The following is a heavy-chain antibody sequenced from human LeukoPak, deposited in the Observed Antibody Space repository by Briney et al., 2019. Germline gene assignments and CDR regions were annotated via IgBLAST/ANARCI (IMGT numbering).Heavy chain of an antibody. V-gene: IGHV4-39*01. D-gene: IGHD3-3*01. J-gene: IGHJ4*02. Sequence: PSETLSLTCAVYGGSFSGYYWGWIRQPPGKGLEWIGSIYYSGSTYYNPSLKSRVTISVDTSKNQFSLKLSSVTAADTAVYYCARRSRWRFLEWLSGPLNYWGQGTLVTVSS. CDR3: ARRSRWRFLEWLSGPLNY. CDR2: IYYSGST. CDR1: GGSFSGYY.